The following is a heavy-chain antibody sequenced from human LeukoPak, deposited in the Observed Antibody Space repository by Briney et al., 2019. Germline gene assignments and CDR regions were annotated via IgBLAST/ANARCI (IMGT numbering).Heavy chain of an antibody. V-gene: IGHV3-74*01. Sequence: GGSLILSCAASGFTFSSYWMHWVRQAPGKGLVWVSRINGDGSTTNYADSVKGRFTISRDTAKNTVYLQMNSLRGEDTAVYYCVRDVSYWGQGTLVTVSS. CDR1: GFTFSSYW. CDR3: VRDVSY. J-gene: IGHJ4*02. CDR2: INGDGSTT. D-gene: IGHD2/OR15-2a*01.